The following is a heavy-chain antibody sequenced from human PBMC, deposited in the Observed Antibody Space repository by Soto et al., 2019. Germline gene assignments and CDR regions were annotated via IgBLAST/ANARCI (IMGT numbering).Heavy chain of an antibody. CDR2: IYPGDSDT. V-gene: IGHV5-51*01. CDR1: GYSVSTYW. D-gene: IGHD3-9*01. Sequence: GESLKISGEAYGYSVSTYWSGWVRQMPGRGLEWMGIIYPGDSDTRYSPSFQGQVTISADNSISTAYLQWSSLRASDTAMYYCARRNFGWSFDFWGPGTLVTVSS. CDR3: ARRNFGWSFDF. J-gene: IGHJ4*02.